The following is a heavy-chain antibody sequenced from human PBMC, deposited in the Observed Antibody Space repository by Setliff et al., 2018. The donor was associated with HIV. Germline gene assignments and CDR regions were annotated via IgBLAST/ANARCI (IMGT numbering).Heavy chain of an antibody. V-gene: IGHV1-69*13. CDR3: ATSPRGTYYDILTGLPRGYFDP. Sequence: ASVKVSCKASGYTFTTYGFNWVRQAPGQGLEWMGGIIPIYGTVNYAQKFQGRVTITADESTTTAYMELSSLRSEDTAVYYCATSPRGTYYDILTGLPRGYFDPWGQGTQVTVSS. CDR2: IIPIYGTV. CDR1: GYTFTTYG. J-gene: IGHJ5*02. D-gene: IGHD3-9*01.